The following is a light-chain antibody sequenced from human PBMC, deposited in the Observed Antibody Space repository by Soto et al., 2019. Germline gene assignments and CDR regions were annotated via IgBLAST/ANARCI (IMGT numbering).Light chain of an antibody. Sequence: QSALTPPASVSGSPGQSITISCTGPSSDVGAYNFVSWDQQHPGKAPKLMIYDASNRPSGVSNRFSGSKSGNTASLTISGLQAEDEADYYCNSYTTSSSEVFGTGTKVTVL. CDR1: SSDVGAYNF. J-gene: IGLJ1*01. V-gene: IGLV2-14*01. CDR3: NSYTTSSSEV. CDR2: DAS.